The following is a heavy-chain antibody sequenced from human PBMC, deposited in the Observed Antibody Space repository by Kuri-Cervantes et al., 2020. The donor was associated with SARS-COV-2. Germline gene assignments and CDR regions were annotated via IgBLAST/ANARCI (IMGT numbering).Heavy chain of an antibody. V-gene: IGHV1-69*13. D-gene: IGHD3-22*01. J-gene: IGHJ4*02. CDR3: ASRTPFYYDSSGHFDY. CDR2: IIPIFGTA. Sequence: SVKVSCKASGYTFTGYYMHWVRQAPGQGLEWMGGIIPIFGTANYAQKFQGRVTITADESTSTAYMELSSLRSEDTAVYYCASRTPFYYDSSGHFDYWGQGTLVTVSS. CDR1: GYTFTGYY.